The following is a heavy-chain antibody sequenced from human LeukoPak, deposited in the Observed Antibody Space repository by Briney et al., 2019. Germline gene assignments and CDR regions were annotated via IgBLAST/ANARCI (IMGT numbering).Heavy chain of an antibody. CDR1: GGSFSGYY. CDR2: INHSGST. J-gene: IGHJ5*02. V-gene: IGHV4-34*01. Sequence: PSETPSLTCAVYGGSFSGYYWSWIRQPPGKGLEWIGEINHSGSTNYNPSLKSRVTISVDTSKNQFSLKLSSVTAADTAVYYCARGHPRYYYGSGSHNWFDPWGQGTLVTVSS. CDR3: ARGHPRYYYGSGSHNWFDP. D-gene: IGHD3-10*01.